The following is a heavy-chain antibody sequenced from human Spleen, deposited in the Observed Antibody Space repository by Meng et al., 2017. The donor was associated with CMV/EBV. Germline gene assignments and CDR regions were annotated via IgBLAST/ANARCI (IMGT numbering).Heavy chain of an antibody. CDR3: ARGVSIVVVPAATAHFDY. V-gene: IGHV4-38-2*02. CDR2: IYHSGST. J-gene: IGHJ4*02. CDR1: GYSISSGYY. Sequence: GSLRLSCTVSGYSISSGYYWGWVRQPPGKGLEWIGSIYHSGSTYYNPSLKSRVTISVDTSKNQFSLKLSSVTAADTAVYYCARGVSIVVVPAATAHFDYWGQGTLVTVSS. D-gene: IGHD2-2*01.